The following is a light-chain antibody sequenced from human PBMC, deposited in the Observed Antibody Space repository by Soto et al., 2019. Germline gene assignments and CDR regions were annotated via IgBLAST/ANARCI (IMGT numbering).Light chain of an antibody. CDR1: SSDVGSYSL. V-gene: IGLV2-23*01. CDR2: EGS. CDR3: CSYAGTDTYV. Sequence: HSALTQPASVSGSPGQSITISCTGTSSDVGSYSLVSWYQQHPGKAPKLMIYEGSKRPSGVSNRFSGSKSGNTASLTISGLQAEDEADYYCCSYAGTDTYVFGTGTKLTVL. J-gene: IGLJ1*01.